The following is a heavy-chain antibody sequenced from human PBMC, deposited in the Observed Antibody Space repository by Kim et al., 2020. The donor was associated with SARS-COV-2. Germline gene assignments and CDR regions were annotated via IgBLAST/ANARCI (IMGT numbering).Heavy chain of an antibody. Sequence: GSLRLSCAASGFTISSLWMHWVRQAPGKGLVWVSRIKDDGSTTNYAASVKGRFTVSRDNAKNTLYLHMNSLRAEDAAVYYCASDRSAAFDIWGQGTMVTVSS. CDR2: IKDDGSTT. J-gene: IGHJ3*02. CDR1: GFTISSLW. D-gene: IGHD3-3*01. V-gene: IGHV3-74*01. CDR3: ASDRSAAFDI.